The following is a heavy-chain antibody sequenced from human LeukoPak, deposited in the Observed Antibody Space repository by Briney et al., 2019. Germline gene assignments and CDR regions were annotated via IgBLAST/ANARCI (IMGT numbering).Heavy chain of an antibody. CDR1: GFSFGATW. D-gene: IGHD1-14*01. CDR2: ITSDGFST. V-gene: IGHV3-74*03. Sequence: GPSLRLSCAASGFSFGATWIHSVRPSPGKGLVWVARITSDGFSTTYPESVKGRFTISRDNAKNTLYMQMNSLRVEDTAIYYCARDWYHAIDYWGQGALVTVSS. J-gene: IGHJ4*02. CDR3: ARDWYHAIDY.